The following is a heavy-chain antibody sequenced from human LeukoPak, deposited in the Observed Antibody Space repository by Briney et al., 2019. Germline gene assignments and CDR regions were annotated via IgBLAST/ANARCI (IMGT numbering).Heavy chain of an antibody. V-gene: IGHV4-34*01. D-gene: IGHD3-22*01. Sequence: SETLSLTCAVYGGSFSGYYWSWIRQPPGKGLEWIGEINHSGSTNYNPSLKSRVTISVDTSKNQFSLKLSSVTAADTAVYYCGSFYYDSSGEYYFDYWGQGTLVTVSS. CDR1: GGSFSGYY. CDR2: INHSGST. CDR3: GSFYYDSSGEYYFDY. J-gene: IGHJ4*02.